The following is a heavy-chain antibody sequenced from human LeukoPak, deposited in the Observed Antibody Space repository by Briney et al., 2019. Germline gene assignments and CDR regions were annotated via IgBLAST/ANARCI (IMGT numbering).Heavy chain of an antibody. D-gene: IGHD5-18*01. Sequence: PGGSLRLSCAASGFTFSSYSMNWVRQAPGKGLELVSYISSSNTIYYADSVKGRFTISRDNAKNSLYLQMNSLRDEDTALYYCVTDTSMGGLFDYWGQGTLVTVSS. V-gene: IGHV3-48*02. CDR1: GFTFSSYS. J-gene: IGHJ4*02. CDR2: ISSSNTI. CDR3: VTDTSMGGLFDY.